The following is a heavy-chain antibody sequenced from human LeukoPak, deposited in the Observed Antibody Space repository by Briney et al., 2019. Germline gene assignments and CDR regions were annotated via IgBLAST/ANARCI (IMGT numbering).Heavy chain of an antibody. CDR3: TRYNNDHFDY. CDR2: IAYDGSRA. D-gene: IGHD1-14*01. Sequence: GGSLRLSCAASGFTFSSYGMHWFRQTPGKGLEWVAVIAYDGSRAFYADSVKGRFTISRDNSKNTMSVQMDDLRAEDTAVYYCTRYNNDHFDYWGQGTLVTVSS. CDR1: GFTFSSYG. V-gene: IGHV3-33*08. J-gene: IGHJ4*02.